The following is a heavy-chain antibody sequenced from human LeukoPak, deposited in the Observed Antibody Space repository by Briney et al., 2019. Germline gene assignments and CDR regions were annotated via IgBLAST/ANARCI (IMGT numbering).Heavy chain of an antibody. D-gene: IGHD2-2*01. CDR1: GGTFSSYA. V-gene: IGHV1-69*05. CDR3: ARAPRCSSTSCPLWYYYMDV. J-gene: IGHJ6*03. Sequence: SVKVSCKASGGTFSSYAISWVRQAPGQGLEWMGGIIPIFGTANYAQKFQGRVTITTDESTSTAYMELSSLRSEDTAVYYCARAPRCSSTSCPLWYYYMDVWGKGTTVTVSS. CDR2: IIPIFGTA.